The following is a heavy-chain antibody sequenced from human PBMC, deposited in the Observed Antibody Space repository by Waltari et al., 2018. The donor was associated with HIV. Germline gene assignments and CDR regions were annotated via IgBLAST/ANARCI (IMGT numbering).Heavy chain of an antibody. Sequence: QVQLQQWGAGLLKPSETLSLTCAVYGGSFSIYYCSCIRQPPGKGLEWIGEINHSGSTNYNPSLKRRVTISVDTSKNQFSLRLTSVTAADTAVYYCARDMSYDTSGYPHLGAFDIWGQGTMVTVSS. CDR1: GGSFSIYY. V-gene: IGHV4-34*01. D-gene: IGHD3-22*01. CDR3: ARDMSYDTSGYPHLGAFDI. J-gene: IGHJ3*02. CDR2: INHSGST.